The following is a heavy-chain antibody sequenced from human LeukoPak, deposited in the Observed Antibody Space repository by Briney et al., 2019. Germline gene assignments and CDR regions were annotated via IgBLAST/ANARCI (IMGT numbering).Heavy chain of an antibody. Sequence: GGSLRLSCAASGFTFDDYAMQWVRQAPGKGLEWISLISWDGGSTYYADSVKGRFTISRDNSKNSLYLQMNSLRAEDTALYYCAKAGSYYASYYYMDVWGKGTTVTVSS. V-gene: IGHV3-43D*03. CDR1: GFTFDDYA. D-gene: IGHD1-26*01. CDR2: ISWDGGST. CDR3: AKAGSYYASYYYMDV. J-gene: IGHJ6*03.